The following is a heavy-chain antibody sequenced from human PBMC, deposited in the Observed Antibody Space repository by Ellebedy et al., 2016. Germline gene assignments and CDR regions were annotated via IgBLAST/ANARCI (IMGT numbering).Heavy chain of an antibody. D-gene: IGHD3-10*01. Sequence: ASVKVSCKASGYTFTSYGISWVRQAPGQGLEWMGWISAYNGNTNYAQKLQGRVTMTTDTSTSTAYMELSSLRSEDTAVYYCARAHYGSGSYSHFDYWGQGTLVTISS. CDR3: ARAHYGSGSYSHFDY. CDR1: GYTFTSYG. V-gene: IGHV1-18*01. J-gene: IGHJ4*02. CDR2: ISAYNGNT.